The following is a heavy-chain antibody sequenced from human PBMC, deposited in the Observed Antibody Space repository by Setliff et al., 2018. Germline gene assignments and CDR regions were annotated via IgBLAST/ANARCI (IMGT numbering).Heavy chain of an antibody. CDR1: GFSFTDSA. Sequence: GGSLRLSCAASGFSFTDSAMSWVRQAPGKGLEWVSVISASGGSTYYADSVKGRFTISRDNSRDTVFLQMNNVRTEDTALYYCARGEKYYSDSSGYSLDFWGQGTLVTVSS. V-gene: IGHV3-23*01. D-gene: IGHD3-22*01. CDR2: ISASGGST. CDR3: ARGEKYYSDSSGYSLDF. J-gene: IGHJ4*02.